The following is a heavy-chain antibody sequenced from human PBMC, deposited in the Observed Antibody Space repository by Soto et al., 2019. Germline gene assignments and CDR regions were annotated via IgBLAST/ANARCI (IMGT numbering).Heavy chain of an antibody. V-gene: IGHV4-34*01. CDR2: INHSGST. J-gene: IGHJ4*02. D-gene: IGHD3-3*01. CDR3: ARGGREYYDFWSGYSYYFDY. Sequence: SETLSLTCAVYGGSFSGYYGSWIRQPPGKGLEWIGEINHSGSTNYNPSLKSRVTISVDTSKNQFSLKLSSVTAADTAVYYCARGGREYYDFWSGYSYYFDYWGQGTLVTVSS. CDR1: GGSFSGYY.